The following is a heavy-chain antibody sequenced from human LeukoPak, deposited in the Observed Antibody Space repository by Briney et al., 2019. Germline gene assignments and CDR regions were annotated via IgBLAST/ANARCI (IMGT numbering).Heavy chain of an antibody. CDR1: GFTFSTYT. D-gene: IGHD3-22*01. Sequence: GSLRLSCTGSGFTFSTYTMNWVRQPPGKGLEWIGSIYYSGSTYYNPSLKSRVTISVDTSKNQFSLKLSSVTAADTAVYYCARVRGGDYYDSSGYYYGPDYWGQGTLVTVSS. V-gene: IGHV4-39*07. J-gene: IGHJ4*02. CDR2: IYYSGST. CDR3: ARVRGGDYYDSSGYYYGPDY.